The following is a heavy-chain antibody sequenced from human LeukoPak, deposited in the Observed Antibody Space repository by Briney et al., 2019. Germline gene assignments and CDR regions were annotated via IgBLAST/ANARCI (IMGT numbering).Heavy chain of an antibody. Sequence: GASVKVSCKVSGYTLTELSVHWVRQAPGKGLEWMGGFDPEDGETIYAQKFQGRVTMTEDTSTDTAYMELSSLRSEDTAVYYCARVILSLPPTGYCSSTSCYPNWFDPWGQGTLVTVSS. CDR2: FDPEDGET. V-gene: IGHV1-24*01. CDR1: GYTLTELS. J-gene: IGHJ5*02. D-gene: IGHD2-2*01. CDR3: ARVILSLPPTGYCSSTSCYPNWFDP.